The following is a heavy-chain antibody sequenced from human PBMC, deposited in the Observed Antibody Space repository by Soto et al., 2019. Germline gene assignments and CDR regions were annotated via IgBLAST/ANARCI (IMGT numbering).Heavy chain of an antibody. CDR3: ARDRGYCTDGVCYSRYYYYYGMDV. Sequence: SETLSLTCTVSGGSISSGGYYWSWIRQHPGKGLEWIGYIYYSGSTYYNPSLKSRVTISVDTSKNQFSLKLSSVTAADTAVYYCARDRGYCTDGVCYSRYYYYYGMDVWGQGTTVTVSS. D-gene: IGHD2-8*01. V-gene: IGHV4-31*03. CDR1: GGSISSGGYY. CDR2: IYYSGST. J-gene: IGHJ6*02.